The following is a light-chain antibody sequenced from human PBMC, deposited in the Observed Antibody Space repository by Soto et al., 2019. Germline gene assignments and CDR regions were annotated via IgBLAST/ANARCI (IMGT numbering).Light chain of an antibody. V-gene: IGLV2-8*01. J-gene: IGLJ2*01. CDR2: EVT. CDR3: SSYAGSNRV. Sequence: QSALTQPPSASGSPGQSVTISCTGTSSDVGSSNYVSWYQQHPGKAPKLMIYEVTKRPSGVPDRFSGSKSGNTASLTVSGLQAEDEADYYCSSYAGSNRVFGGGTKVTVL. CDR1: SSDVGSSNY.